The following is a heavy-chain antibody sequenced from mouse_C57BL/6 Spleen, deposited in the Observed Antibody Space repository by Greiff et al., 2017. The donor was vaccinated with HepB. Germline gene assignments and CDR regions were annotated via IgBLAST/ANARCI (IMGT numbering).Heavy chain of an antibody. Sequence: EVQGVESGGDLVKPGGSLKLSCAASGFTFSSYGMSWVRQTPDKRLEWVATISSGVIYTYYPDSVKGRFPISRDNAKNTRYLQMSSLKSEDTAMYYCARPGPSPYWYFDVWGTGTTVTVSS. V-gene: IGHV5-6*01. CDR3: ARPGPSPYWYFDV. D-gene: IGHD3-3*01. CDR2: ISSGVIYT. CDR1: GFTFSSYG. J-gene: IGHJ1*03.